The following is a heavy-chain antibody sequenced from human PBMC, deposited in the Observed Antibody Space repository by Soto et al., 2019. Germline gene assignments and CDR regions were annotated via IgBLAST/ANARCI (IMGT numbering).Heavy chain of an antibody. J-gene: IGHJ5*02. CDR2: ISGHNGNT. D-gene: IGHD1-1*01. V-gene: IGHV1-18*01. CDR1: GYTLTNYG. Sequence: QVQLVQSVDEVKKTGASVKVSCRASGYTLTNYGISWVRQAPGQGLFWMGWISGHNGNTRYAQNVQGRLTLTIDTSTNTAYMELMSLKIDATAMYYCVRDWQLSPWGQGTLVTVSS. CDR3: VRDWQLSP.